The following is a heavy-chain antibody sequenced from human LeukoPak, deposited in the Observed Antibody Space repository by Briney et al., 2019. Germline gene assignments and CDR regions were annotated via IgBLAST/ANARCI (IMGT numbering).Heavy chain of an antibody. D-gene: IGHD5-18*01. Sequence: PGGSLRLSCSASGFGFSYYNMNWVRQAPGKGLEWVSYISSTSTSIYYADSVMGRFSISRDKNSLYLQMNSLRADDTAVYYCATYPGYTYEVEAPRPARGYWGQGTLVTVSS. V-gene: IGHV3-48*01. J-gene: IGHJ4*02. CDR3: ATYPGYTYEVEAPRPARGY. CDR2: ISSTSTSI. CDR1: GFGFSYYN.